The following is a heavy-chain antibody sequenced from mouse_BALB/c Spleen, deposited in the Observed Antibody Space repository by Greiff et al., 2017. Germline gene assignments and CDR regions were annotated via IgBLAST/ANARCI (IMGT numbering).Heavy chain of an antibody. CDR3: VRDDGYYGAWFAY. D-gene: IGHD2-3*01. Sequence: EVMLVESGGGLVQPKGSLKLSCAASGFTFNTYAMNWVRQAPGKGLEWVARIRSKSNNYATYYADSVKDRFTISRDDSQSMLYLQMNNLKTEDTAMYYCVRDDGYYGAWFAYWGQGTLVTVSA. V-gene: IGHV10-1*02. J-gene: IGHJ3*01. CDR1: GFTFNTYA. CDR2: IRSKSNNYAT.